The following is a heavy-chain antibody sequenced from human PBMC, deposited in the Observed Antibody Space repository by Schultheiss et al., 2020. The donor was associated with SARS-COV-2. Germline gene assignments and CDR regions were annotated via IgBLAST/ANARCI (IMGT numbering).Heavy chain of an antibody. V-gene: IGHV3-11*06. CDR3: ARDLLGYCSGGSCFYYGMDV. Sequence: GGSLRLSCAASGFTFSDYYMSWIRQAPGKGLEWVSYISSSSSYTNYADSVKGRFTISRDNAKNSLYLQMNSLRAEDTAVYYCARDLLGYCSGGSCFYYGMDVWGQGTTVTVSS. CDR1: GFTFSDYY. D-gene: IGHD2-15*01. J-gene: IGHJ6*02. CDR2: ISSSSSYT.